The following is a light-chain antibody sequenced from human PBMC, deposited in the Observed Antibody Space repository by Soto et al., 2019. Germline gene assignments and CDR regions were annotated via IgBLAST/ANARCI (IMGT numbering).Light chain of an antibody. V-gene: IGKV3-20*01. Sequence: EIVLTQSPGTLSLSPGERATLSCRASQSISSSYLAWYQQKPGQAPTLLIYGASSRAAGIPDRFSGSGSGTDFTLTISRLEPEDFAVYYCQQYVSSPPYTFGQGTKLEIK. CDR3: QQYVSSPPYT. CDR1: QSISSSY. CDR2: GAS. J-gene: IGKJ2*01.